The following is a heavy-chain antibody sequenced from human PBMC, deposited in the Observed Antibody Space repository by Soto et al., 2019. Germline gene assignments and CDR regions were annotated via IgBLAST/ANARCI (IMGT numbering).Heavy chain of an antibody. D-gene: IGHD3-10*01. Sequence: EVQLLESGGGLVQPGGSLRLSCAASGFTFTSYAMSWVRQAPGKGLEWVSVISGSDGSTYYADSVKGRFTISRDNSKNTLFLQKNSLRADDTAVYYGAKDLGGGFGELLAWGQGTLVTVSS. V-gene: IGHV3-23*01. CDR2: ISGSDGST. CDR3: AKDLGGGFGELLA. CDR1: GFTFTSYA. J-gene: IGHJ5*02.